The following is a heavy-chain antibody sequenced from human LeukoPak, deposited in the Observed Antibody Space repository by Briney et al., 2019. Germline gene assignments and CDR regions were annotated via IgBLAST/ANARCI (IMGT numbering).Heavy chain of an antibody. CDR2: INAGNGNT. D-gene: IGHD3-10*01. J-gene: IGHJ4*02. CDR3: ARASGSGSVSSPYYFDY. V-gene: IGHV1-3*03. CDR1: GYTFTSYA. Sequence: GASVKVSCKASGYTFTSYAMHWVRRAPGQRLEWMGWINAGNGNTKYSQEFQGRVTITRDTSASTAYMELSSLRSEDTAVYYCARASGSGSVSSPYYFDYWGQGTLVTVSS.